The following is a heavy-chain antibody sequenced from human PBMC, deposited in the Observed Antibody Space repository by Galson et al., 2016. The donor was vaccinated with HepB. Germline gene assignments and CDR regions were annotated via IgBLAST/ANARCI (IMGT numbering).Heavy chain of an antibody. J-gene: IGHJ4*02. V-gene: IGHV3-23*01. CDR3: AKDVDGLVRGVIPY. CDR2: ISRTGGTQ. CDR1: GFTFSSYA. Sequence: SLRLSCAVSGFTFSSYAMTWVRQAPGKGLEWVSGISRTGGTQYYGDSVKGRFTISRDNAKNTLYLQMNRLRADYTAVYYCAKDVDGLVRGVIPYWGQGTLVTVSS. D-gene: IGHD3-10*01.